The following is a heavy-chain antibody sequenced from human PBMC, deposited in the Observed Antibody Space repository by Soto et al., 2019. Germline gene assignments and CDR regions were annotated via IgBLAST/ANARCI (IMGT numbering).Heavy chain of an antibody. V-gene: IGHV3-15*02. CDR2: IKSWTDGRRA. J-gene: IGHJ4*02. D-gene: IGHD2-2*01. Sequence: EVPLVESGGALVKPGESLTLSCAASGFTFNSAWMTWVRQAPGKGLEWVGRIKSWTDGRRAETAAPVKATFTISRDDSKNTFYLQMNSLKSEDTAVYYCTTWRREKSCTSVSCYGDGAYWGQGTLVTVSS. CDR3: TTWRREKSCTSVSCYGDGAY. CDR1: GFTFNSAW.